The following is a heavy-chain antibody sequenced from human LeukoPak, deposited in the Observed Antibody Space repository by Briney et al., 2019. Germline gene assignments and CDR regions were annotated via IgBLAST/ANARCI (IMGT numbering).Heavy chain of an antibody. CDR3: SRSDYYGSGSYPDY. J-gene: IGHJ4*02. Sequence: ASVKVSCKASGYTFTSYGISWVRQAPGQGLEWMGWISAYNGSTNYAQKLQGRVTMTTDTSTSTAYMELRSLRSDDTAVYYCSRSDYYGSGSYPDYWGQGTLVTVSS. CDR2: ISAYNGST. D-gene: IGHD3-10*01. CDR1: GYTFTSYG. V-gene: IGHV1-18*01.